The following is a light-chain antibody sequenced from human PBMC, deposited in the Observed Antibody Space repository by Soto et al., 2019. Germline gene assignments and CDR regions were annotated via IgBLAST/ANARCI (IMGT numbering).Light chain of an antibody. CDR1: QSVSSH. V-gene: IGKV1-39*01. CDR2: DAS. J-gene: IGKJ1*01. Sequence: DIQMTQSPSSLSASVGDRVTITCRASQSVSSHLNWFQQKPGKAPKLLIYDASSLQSGVPSRFGGSGSGTDFPITIIRLKPENFTTYYGQQSYNNPRTFGQGTQVEIK. CDR3: QQSYNNPRT.